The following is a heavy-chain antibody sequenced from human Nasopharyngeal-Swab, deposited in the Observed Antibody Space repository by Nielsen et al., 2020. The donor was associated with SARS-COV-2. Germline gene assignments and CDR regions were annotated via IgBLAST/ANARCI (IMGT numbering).Heavy chain of an antibody. Sequence: GSLRLSCTVSGGSISSSSYYWGWIRQPPGKGLEWTGSIYYSGSTYYNPSLKSRVTISVDTSKNQFSLKLSSVTAADTAVYYCARDLGYYYGSGSYALAGYWGQGTLVTVSS. CDR3: ARDLGYYYGSGSYALAGY. CDR2: IYYSGST. V-gene: IGHV4-39*07. CDR1: GGSISSSSYY. J-gene: IGHJ4*02. D-gene: IGHD3-10*01.